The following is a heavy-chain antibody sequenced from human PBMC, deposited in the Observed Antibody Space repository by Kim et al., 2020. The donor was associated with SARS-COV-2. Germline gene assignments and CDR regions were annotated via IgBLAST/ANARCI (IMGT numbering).Heavy chain of an antibody. D-gene: IGHD3-3*01. CDR2: MNPNSGNT. J-gene: IGHJ5*02. Sequence: ASVKVSCKASGYTFTSYDINWVRQATGQGLEWMGWMNPNSGNTGYAQKFQGRVTMTRNTSISTAYMELSSLRSEDTAVYYCARVERVRYYDFWSGYYRIMDWFDPWGQGTLVTVSS. CDR1: GYTFTSYD. V-gene: IGHV1-8*01. CDR3: ARVERVRYYDFWSGYYRIMDWFDP.